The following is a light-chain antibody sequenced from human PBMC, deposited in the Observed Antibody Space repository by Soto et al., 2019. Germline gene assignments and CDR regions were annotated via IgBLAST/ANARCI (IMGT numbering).Light chain of an antibody. V-gene: IGLV1-51*02. CDR1: SSNIGNNY. Sequence: QSVLTQPPSVSADPGQTVTISCSGRSSNIGNNYVSWYQQLPGTAPKLLIYENNKRPSGIPDRFSGSKSGTSATLGITGLQTGDEADYYCGTWDSSLSAVFGGGTKVTVL. J-gene: IGLJ3*02. CDR3: GTWDSSLSAV. CDR2: ENN.